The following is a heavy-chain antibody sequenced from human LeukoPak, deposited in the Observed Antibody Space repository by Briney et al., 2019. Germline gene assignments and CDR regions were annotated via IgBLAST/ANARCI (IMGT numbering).Heavy chain of an antibody. Sequence: ASVKVSCKASDYTFTNYGISWVRQAPGQGLEWMGWISGNNGNTNYAQNFQGRVTMTTDTSTSTAYMELRSLRSDDTAVYYCARVDCTSSACYTRWFDPWGQGTLVTVSS. V-gene: IGHV1-18*01. CDR1: DYTFTNYG. J-gene: IGHJ5*02. D-gene: IGHD2-2*02. CDR3: ARVDCTSSACYTRWFDP. CDR2: ISGNNGNT.